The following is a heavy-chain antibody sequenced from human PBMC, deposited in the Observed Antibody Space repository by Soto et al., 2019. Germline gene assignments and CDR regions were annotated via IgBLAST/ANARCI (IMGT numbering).Heavy chain of an antibody. CDR1: GGSFSGYY. CDR3: ARLGGSGWLTVDY. V-gene: IGHV4-34*01. J-gene: IGHJ4*02. D-gene: IGHD6-19*01. CDR2: INHSGST. Sequence: SETLSLTCAVYGGSFSGYYWSWIRQPPGKGLEWIGEINHSGSTNYNPSLKSRVTISVDTSKNQFSLKLSSVTAADTAVYYCARLGGSGWLTVDYWGQGTLVTVS.